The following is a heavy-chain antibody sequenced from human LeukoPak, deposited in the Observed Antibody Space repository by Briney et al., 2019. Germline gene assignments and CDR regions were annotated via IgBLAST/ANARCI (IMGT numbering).Heavy chain of an antibody. V-gene: IGHV3-21*01. J-gene: IGHJ3*02. CDR2: ITSSSSYI. CDR3: ARSGSSGWYEDAFDI. CDR1: GFTLSSYS. D-gene: IGHD6-19*01. Sequence: PGGSLRLSCAASGFTLSSYSINWVRQAPGKGLEWVPSITSSSSYIYNADSVKGRFTISRDNAKNSLYLQMNSLRAEDTAVYYCARSGSSGWYEDAFDIWGQGTMVTVSS.